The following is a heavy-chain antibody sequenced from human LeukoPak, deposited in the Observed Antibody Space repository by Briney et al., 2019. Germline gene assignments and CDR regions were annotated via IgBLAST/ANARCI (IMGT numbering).Heavy chain of an antibody. CDR1: GGSXSSGGYS. J-gene: IGHJ4*02. Sequence: TLSLTCXVSGGSXSSGGYSWSWIRQPPGKGREWIVYIYHSGSTYYNPSLKSRVTISVDRSKNQFSLKLSSVTAADTAVYYCARSTMVRGVIIPSFGEWGQGTLVTV. CDR3: ARSTMVRGVIIPSFGE. D-gene: IGHD3-10*01. V-gene: IGHV4-30-2*01. CDR2: IYHSGST.